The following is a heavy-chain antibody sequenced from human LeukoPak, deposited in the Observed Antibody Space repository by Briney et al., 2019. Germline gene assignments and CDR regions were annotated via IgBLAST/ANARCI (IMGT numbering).Heavy chain of an antibody. V-gene: IGHV1-69*13. CDR2: IIPLLEET. J-gene: IGHJ6*03. Sequence: ASVKVSCKASGDRFESLAITWVRQAPGQGLEWMGGIIPLLEETNYAQKFQGRVTITADESTNTAYMELSSLTSDDTAVYYCARGATYSGSLSISEDYYYYMDVWGKGTTVTVSS. CDR3: ARGATYSGSLSISEDYYYYMDV. D-gene: IGHD1-26*01. CDR1: GDRFESLA.